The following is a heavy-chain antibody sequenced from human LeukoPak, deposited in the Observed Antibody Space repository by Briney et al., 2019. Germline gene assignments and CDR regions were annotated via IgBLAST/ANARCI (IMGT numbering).Heavy chain of an antibody. CDR3: AKGGARLHSYYLDY. CDR2: ISYDGSNK. Sequence: GGSLRLSCAASGFTFSGSAMHWVRQASGKGLEWVAVISYDGSNKYYADSVKGRFTISRDNFKNTLYLQMNSLRVEDTAVFYCAKGGARLHSYYLDYWGQGTLVTVSS. D-gene: IGHD1-26*01. CDR1: GFTFSGSA. V-gene: IGHV3-30*04. J-gene: IGHJ4*02.